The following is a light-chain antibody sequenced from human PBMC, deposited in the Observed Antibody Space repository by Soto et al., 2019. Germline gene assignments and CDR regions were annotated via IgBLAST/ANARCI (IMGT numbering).Light chain of an antibody. Sequence: DIQLTQSPSFLSASVGDRVTITCRASQGISSYLAWYQQKPGKAPKLLIYAASTWQSGVPSRFSGSGSGTEFTLTISSLQTEDFATYYCQPLNSYPLTFGGGTKVDIK. CDR3: QPLNSYPLT. J-gene: IGKJ4*01. V-gene: IGKV1-9*01. CDR1: QGISSY. CDR2: AAS.